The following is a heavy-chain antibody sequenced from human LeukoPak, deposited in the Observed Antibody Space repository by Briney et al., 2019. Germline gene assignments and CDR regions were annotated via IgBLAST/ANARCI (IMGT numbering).Heavy chain of an antibody. D-gene: IGHD3-10*01. CDR3: ARVPYYYGSGSYCDY. Sequence: PSETLSLTCTVSGGSISSSSYYWGWIRQPPGKGLEWIGEINHSGSTNYNPSLKSRVTISVDTSKNQFSLKLSSVTAADTAVYYCARVPYYYGSGSYCDYWGQGTLVTVSS. J-gene: IGHJ4*02. V-gene: IGHV4-39*07. CDR2: INHSGST. CDR1: GGSISSSSYY.